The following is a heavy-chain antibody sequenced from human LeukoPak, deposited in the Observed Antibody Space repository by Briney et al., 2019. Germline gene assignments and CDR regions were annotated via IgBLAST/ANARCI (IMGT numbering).Heavy chain of an antibody. CDR3: ARHTEYNYGYILH. CDR2: MYNTGST. CDR1: GGSISSNGYY. Sequence: SETLSLTCTVSGGSISSNGYYWGWVRQPPGMGPEWIGSMYNTGSTYYNPSLKSRVTMSVDTSKNQFSLKLSSVTAADTAVYYCARHTEYNYGYILHWGQGTLVTVSS. D-gene: IGHD5-18*01. V-gene: IGHV4-39*01. J-gene: IGHJ4*02.